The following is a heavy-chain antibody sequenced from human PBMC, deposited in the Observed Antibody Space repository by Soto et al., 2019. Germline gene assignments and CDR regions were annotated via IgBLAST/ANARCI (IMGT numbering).Heavy chain of an antibody. J-gene: IGHJ4*02. Sequence: GGSLRVSCAASGFTFSSYGMHWVRQAPGKGLEWVAVISYDGSNKYYADSVKGRFTISRDNSKNTLYLQMNSLRAEDTAVYYCAKDHPRYCSGGSCYPFDYWGQGTLVTVSS. CDR1: GFTFSSYG. CDR3: AKDHPRYCSGGSCYPFDY. CDR2: ISYDGSNK. D-gene: IGHD2-15*01. V-gene: IGHV3-30*18.